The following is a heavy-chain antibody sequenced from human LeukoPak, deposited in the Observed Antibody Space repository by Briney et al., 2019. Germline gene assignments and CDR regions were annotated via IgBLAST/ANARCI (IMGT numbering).Heavy chain of an antibody. Sequence: GGTLRLSCAASIFSFNLYGISWVRQAPGKGLEWIATISGSGTNTHYADSVKGRLTISRDNSKNTVYVQMNSLRAEDTAVYYCAREPSTLTRRDDYWGQGTLVTVSS. CDR2: ISGSGTNT. D-gene: IGHD1-1*01. CDR3: AREPSTLTRRDDY. J-gene: IGHJ4*02. CDR1: IFSFNLYG. V-gene: IGHV3-23*01.